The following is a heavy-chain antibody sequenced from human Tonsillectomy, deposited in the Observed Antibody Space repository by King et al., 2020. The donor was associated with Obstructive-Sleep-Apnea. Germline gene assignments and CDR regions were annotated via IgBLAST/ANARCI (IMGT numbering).Heavy chain of an antibody. V-gene: IGHV3-33*01. CDR2: IWFDGSNK. CDR1: GFTFSRYG. Sequence: VQLVESGGGVVQPGRSLGLSCVASGFTFSRYGMHWVRQAPGKGLEWVAVIWFDGSNKYYVDSVKGRFTISRDNSKNTLHLQMNSLRAEDTAVYYCARANYCLGSNYYYGLAVWGQGTAVTVSS. CDR3: ARANYCLGSNYYYGLAV. J-gene: IGHJ6*02. D-gene: IGHD3-10*01.